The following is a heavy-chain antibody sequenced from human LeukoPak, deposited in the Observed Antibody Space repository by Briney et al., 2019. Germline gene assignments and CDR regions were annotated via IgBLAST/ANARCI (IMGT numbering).Heavy chain of an antibody. Sequence: ASVKVSCKASGYTFTSYAMHWVRQAPGQRLEWMGWINAGNGNTKYSQKFQGRVTITRDTSASTAYMELSSLRSEDTAVYYCARGSEQWLVNFDYWGQGTLVTVSS. CDR3: ARGSEQWLVNFDY. CDR2: INAGNGNT. V-gene: IGHV1-3*01. J-gene: IGHJ4*02. D-gene: IGHD6-19*01. CDR1: GYTFTSYA.